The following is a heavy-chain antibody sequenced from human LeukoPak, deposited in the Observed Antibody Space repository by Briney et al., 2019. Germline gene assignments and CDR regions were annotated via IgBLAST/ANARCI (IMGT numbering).Heavy chain of an antibody. CDR2: ISSSGST. J-gene: IGHJ4*02. Sequence: SETLSLTCTVSGDSLSSYHWSWLRQSPGKGLEWIGYISSSGSTSYNPSLKSRVTFSVDTSKSHFSLRLTSVTAADTAVYYCARVGRGDHTWGSYYCDHWGQGTLVSVSS. V-gene: IGHV4-59*01. CDR3: ARVGRGDHTWGSYYCDH. D-gene: IGHD3-16*01. CDR1: GDSLSSYH.